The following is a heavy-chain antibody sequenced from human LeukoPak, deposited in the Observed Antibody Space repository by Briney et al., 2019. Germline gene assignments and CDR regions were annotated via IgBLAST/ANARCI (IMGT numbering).Heavy chain of an antibody. D-gene: IGHD6-13*01. CDR3: ARFSRAWYTPASESIAAAGTGYFQH. V-gene: IGHV4-59*01. Sequence: PSETLSLTCTVSGGSISSYYWSWIRQPPGKGLEWIGYIYYSGSTNYNPSLKSRVTISVDTSKNQFSLKLSSGTAADTAVYYCARFSRAWYTPASESIAAAGTGYFQHWGQGTLVTVSS. J-gene: IGHJ1*01. CDR2: IYYSGST. CDR1: GGSISSYY.